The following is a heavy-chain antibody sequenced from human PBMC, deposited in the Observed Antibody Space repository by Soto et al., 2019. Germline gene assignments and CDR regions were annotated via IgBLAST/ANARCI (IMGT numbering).Heavy chain of an antibody. CDR2: ISSSSYI. V-gene: IGHV3-21*01. Sequence: VGSLRLSCAASGFPFSSYSMNWVRQAPGNGLEWVSSISSSSYIYYADSLQGRFTISRDNAKNSLYLQMNSLRAEDTAVYYCARGPPMATITFFAYWGQGTLVTVSS. CDR1: GFPFSSYS. D-gene: IGHD5-12*01. J-gene: IGHJ4*02. CDR3: ARGPPMATITFFAY.